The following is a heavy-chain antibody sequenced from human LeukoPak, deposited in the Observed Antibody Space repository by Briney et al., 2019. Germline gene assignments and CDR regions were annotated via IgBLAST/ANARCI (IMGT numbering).Heavy chain of an antibody. CDR3: AKVEGASKASVY. J-gene: IGHJ4*02. D-gene: IGHD1-1*01. V-gene: IGHV3-23*01. CDR1: GFTLSSYG. CDR2: ISGSGGST. Sequence: GGSLRLSCAGSGFTLSSYGMSWVRQAPGRGLEWVSAISGSGGSTYYADSVKGRFTISRDNSKNTLYLQMNSLRAEDTAVYYCAKVEGASKASVYWGQGALVTVSS.